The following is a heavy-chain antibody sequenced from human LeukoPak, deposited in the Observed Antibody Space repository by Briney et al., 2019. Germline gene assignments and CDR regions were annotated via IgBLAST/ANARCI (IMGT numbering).Heavy chain of an antibody. V-gene: IGHV4-39*07. CDR1: GGSISSSTYY. Sequence: SETLSLTCTVSGGSISSSTYYWGWIRQPPGKGLEWIGSIYYSGSTYYNPSLKSRVTISVDTSKNQFSLKLNSVTAADMAVYYCARVGSKFPYWYFDLWGRGTLVTVFS. J-gene: IGHJ2*01. CDR3: ARVGSKFPYWYFDL. CDR2: IYYSGST. D-gene: IGHD6-25*01.